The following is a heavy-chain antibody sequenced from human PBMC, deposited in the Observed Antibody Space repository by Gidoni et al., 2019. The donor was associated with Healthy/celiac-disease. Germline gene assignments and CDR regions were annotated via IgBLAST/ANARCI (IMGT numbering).Heavy chain of an antibody. CDR3: ARSLFNAFDI. V-gene: IGHV3-13*01. J-gene: IGHJ3*02. Sequence: EVQLVESGGGLVQPGGSLRPSCAASGFTFSSYDMHWVRQATGKGLEWVSAMGTAGDTYDPGAVKGRFTITRENAKNSLYLQMNSLRAGDTAVYYCARSLFNAFDIWGQGTMVTVSS. CDR2: MGTAGDT. D-gene: IGHD3-10*02. CDR1: GFTFSSYD.